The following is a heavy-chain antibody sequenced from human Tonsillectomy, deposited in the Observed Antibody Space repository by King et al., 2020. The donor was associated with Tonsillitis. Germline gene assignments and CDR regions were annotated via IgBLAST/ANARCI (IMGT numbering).Heavy chain of an antibody. CDR2: IKSKSDGGKT. D-gene: IGHD3-10*01. Sequence: DVQLVESGGGLVKPGGSLRLSCAASGFTFSNAWMSWVRQAPGKGLEWVGRIKSKSDGGKTDYSAPVKGRFTIARDDSKNTLYLQMNSLKTEDTAVYYCTTDLLHKFGWGQGTLVTVSS. V-gene: IGHV3-15*01. J-gene: IGHJ4*02. CDR1: GFTFSNAW. CDR3: TTDLLHKFG.